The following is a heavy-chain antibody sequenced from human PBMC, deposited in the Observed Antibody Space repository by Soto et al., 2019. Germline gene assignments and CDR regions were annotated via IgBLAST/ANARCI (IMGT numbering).Heavy chain of an antibody. Sequence: QLQLQESGPGLVKPSETLSLTCTVSGGSISGSSYYWGWIRQPPGKGLEWIGSIYYSGSTYYNPSLKSRVTISVDTSKNQFSLKLSSVTAADTAVYGCARHAHNSMVVTPGPWGQGTLVTVSS. CDR2: IYYSGST. CDR1: GGSISGSSYY. CDR3: ARHAHNSMVVTPGP. D-gene: IGHD2-21*02. J-gene: IGHJ5*02. V-gene: IGHV4-39*01.